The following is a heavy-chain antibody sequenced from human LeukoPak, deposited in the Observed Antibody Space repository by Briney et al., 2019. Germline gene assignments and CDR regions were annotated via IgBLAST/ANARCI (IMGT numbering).Heavy chain of an antibody. CDR2: ISGSGGST. Sequence: GGSLRLSCAASGFTFSSYGMSWVRQAPGKGLEGVSAISGSGGSTYYADSVKGRFTISRDNSKNTLYLQKNSLRAEDTAVYYCAKDLGYSSSWSARNHAFDIWGQGTMVTVSS. J-gene: IGHJ3*02. V-gene: IGHV3-23*01. CDR1: GFTFSSYG. CDR3: AKDLGYSSSWSARNHAFDI. D-gene: IGHD6-13*01.